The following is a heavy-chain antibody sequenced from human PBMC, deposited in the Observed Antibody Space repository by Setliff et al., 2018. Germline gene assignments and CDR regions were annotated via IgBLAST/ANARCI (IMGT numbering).Heavy chain of an antibody. Sequence: TLSLTCTVSGVSTSSGDYYWSWIRQPPGKGLEWIGYIYNSGSTYYNPSLKSRVSISLDTSNNQFSLKVNSVTAADTAVYYCARANGDFVSHSFDYWGQGTLVTVSS. CDR1: GVSTSSGDYY. CDR3: ARANGDFVSHSFDY. V-gene: IGHV4-30-4*08. J-gene: IGHJ4*02. CDR2: IYNSGST. D-gene: IGHD4-17*01.